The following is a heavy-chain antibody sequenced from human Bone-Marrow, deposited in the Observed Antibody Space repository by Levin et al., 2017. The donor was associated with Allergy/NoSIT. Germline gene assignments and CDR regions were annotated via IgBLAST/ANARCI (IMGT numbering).Heavy chain of an antibody. CDR3: ARDCVGGSCYSFDY. V-gene: IGHV3-15*07. CDR2: IKSKSHGGTT. D-gene: IGHD2-15*01. CDR1: GLTFPDAW. J-gene: IGHJ4*02. Sequence: PGGSLRLSCAASGLTFPDAWIHWVRQAPGKGLEWVAHIKSKSHGGTTGYAAPVKGRFTISRDNAKNSLYLEMNSLRAEDTALYYCARDCVGGSCYSFDYWGQGTLVTVSS.